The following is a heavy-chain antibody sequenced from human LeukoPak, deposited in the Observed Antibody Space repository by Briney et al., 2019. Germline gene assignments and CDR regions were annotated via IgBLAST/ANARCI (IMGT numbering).Heavy chain of an antibody. D-gene: IGHD6-13*01. CDR2: ISAYNGNT. CDR1: GYTFTSYG. Sequence: ASVKVSCKASGYTFTSYGISWVRQAPGQGLEWMGWISAYNGNTNYAQKLQGRVTMTTDTSTSTAYMELRSLRSDDTAVYYCARDAKAAAPPPYNWFDPWGQGTLVTVSS. CDR3: ARDAKAAAPPPYNWFDP. J-gene: IGHJ5*02. V-gene: IGHV1-18*01.